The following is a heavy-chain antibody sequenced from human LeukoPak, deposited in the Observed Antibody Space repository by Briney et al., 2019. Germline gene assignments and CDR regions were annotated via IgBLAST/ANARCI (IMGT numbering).Heavy chain of an antibody. CDR2: IIPIFGTA. Sequence: SVKVSCKASGGTFSSYAISWVRQAPGQGLEWMGGIIPIFGTANYAQKFQGRVTITADKSTSTAYMELSSLRSEDTAVYCCARDQADILTGYYTPPEYYYYGMDVWGKGTTATVSS. CDR1: GGTFSSYA. D-gene: IGHD3-9*01. J-gene: IGHJ6*04. CDR3: ARDQADILTGYYTPPEYYYYGMDV. V-gene: IGHV1-69*06.